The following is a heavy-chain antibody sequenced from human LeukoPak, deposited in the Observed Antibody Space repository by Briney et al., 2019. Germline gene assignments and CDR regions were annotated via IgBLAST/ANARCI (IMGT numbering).Heavy chain of an antibody. Sequence: PSETLSLTRTVSGGSISSGGYYWSWIRQHPGKGLEWIGYIYYSGSTYYNPSLKSRVTISVDTSKNQFSLKLSSVTAADTAVYYCARDFTFSSPTGYFDYWGQGTLVTVSS. CDR3: ARDFTFSSPTGYFDY. CDR2: IYYSGST. CDR1: GGSISSGGYY. J-gene: IGHJ4*02. D-gene: IGHD6-13*01. V-gene: IGHV4-31*03.